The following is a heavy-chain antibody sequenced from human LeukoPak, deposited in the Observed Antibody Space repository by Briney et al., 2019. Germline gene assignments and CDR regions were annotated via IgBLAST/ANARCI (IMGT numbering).Heavy chain of an antibody. J-gene: IGHJ6*02. CDR3: ARGPMVRGVISLYYYYGMDV. Sequence: SQTLSLTCTVSGGSISSGGYYWSWIRQPPGKGLEWIGYIYHSGSTYYNPSLRSRVTISVDRSKNQFSLKLSSVTAADTAVYYCARGPMVRGVISLYYYYGMDVWGQGTTVTVSS. D-gene: IGHD3-10*01. CDR1: GGSISSGGYY. V-gene: IGHV4-30-2*01. CDR2: IYHSGST.